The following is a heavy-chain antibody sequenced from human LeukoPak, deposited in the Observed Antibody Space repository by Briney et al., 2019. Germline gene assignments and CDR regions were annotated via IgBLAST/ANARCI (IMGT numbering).Heavy chain of an antibody. V-gene: IGHV4-59*01. D-gene: IGHD5-18*01. J-gene: IGHJ6*03. CDR1: GGSINSYY. CDR2: IYYSGST. Sequence: SETLSLTCTVSGGSINSYYWSWIRQPPGKGLEGIGYIYYSGSTNYNPSLKSRVTISIDTSKNQFSLKLSSVTAADTAVYYCARTTEGGYTYDYFYYYYMDVWGKGTTVTVSS. CDR3: ARTTEGGYTYDYFYYYYMDV.